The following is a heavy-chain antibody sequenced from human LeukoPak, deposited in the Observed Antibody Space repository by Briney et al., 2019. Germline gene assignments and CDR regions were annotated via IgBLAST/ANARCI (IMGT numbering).Heavy chain of an antibody. Sequence: PGGSLRLSCAASGFTFSSYWMSWVRQAPGKGLEWVANIKQDGSEKYYVDSVKGRFTISRDNAKNSLYLQMNSLRAEDTAVYYCARDDDSSGYYSSGDNWFDPWGQGTLVTVSS. V-gene: IGHV3-7*01. J-gene: IGHJ5*02. D-gene: IGHD3-22*01. CDR2: IKQDGSEK. CDR1: GFTFSSYW. CDR3: ARDDDSSGYYSSGDNWFDP.